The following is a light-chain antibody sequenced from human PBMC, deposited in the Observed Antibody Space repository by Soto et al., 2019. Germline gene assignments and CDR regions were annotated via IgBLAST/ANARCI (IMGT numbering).Light chain of an antibody. J-gene: IGKJ1*01. CDR3: QQYGSSPRT. Sequence: EIVLTQSPGTLSLSPGERGTLSCRASQSVSSNFLAWYQQKPGQAPRLLIFDASTRATGIPDRFSGSGSGTDFTLTISSLEPEDFAVYYCQQYGSSPRTFGQGTKVDIK. V-gene: IGKV3-20*01. CDR1: QSVSSNF. CDR2: DAS.